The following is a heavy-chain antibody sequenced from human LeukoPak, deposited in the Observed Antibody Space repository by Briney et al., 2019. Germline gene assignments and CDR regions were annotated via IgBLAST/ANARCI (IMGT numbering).Heavy chain of an antibody. J-gene: IGHJ4*02. CDR2: SYPGDSDT. V-gene: IGHV5-51*01. CDR3: ARHQARTVEHIDY. D-gene: IGHD4-11*01. CDR1: GYRFSSYW. Sequence: GESLKISCQGSGYRFSSYWIGWVWQMPGKGLEWMGISYPGDSDTKYSPSFQGQVTISVDKSVSTAYLQWNSLTAADTATYYCARHQARTVEHIDYWGQGTLVTVSS.